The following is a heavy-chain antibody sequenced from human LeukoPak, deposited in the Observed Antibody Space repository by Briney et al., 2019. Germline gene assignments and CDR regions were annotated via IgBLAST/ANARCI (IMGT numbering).Heavy chain of an antibody. J-gene: IGHJ4*02. CDR2: INYSGKI. CDR1: GGSISSRTYY. Sequence: SETLSLTCTVSGGSISSRTYYWAWIRQPPGKGLEWIGSINYSGKITYNPSLKSRVTVSLDTSKNQFSLTLSSVTAADTAVYYCARDFGDWRTDYWGQGTLVTVSS. V-gene: IGHV4-39*07. D-gene: IGHD2-21*02. CDR3: ARDFGDWRTDY.